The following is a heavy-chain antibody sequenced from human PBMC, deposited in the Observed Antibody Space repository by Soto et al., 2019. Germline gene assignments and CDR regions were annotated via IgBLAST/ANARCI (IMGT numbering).Heavy chain of an antibody. V-gene: IGHV3-15*01. J-gene: IGHJ4*02. Sequence: PGGSLRLSCVASGFTFSNAWMSWVRQAPGKGLEWVGRIKSKTDGGTTDYAAPVKGRFTISRDDSKNTLYLQMNSLKTEDTAVYYCTTDPFDYWGSPRYYRGQGTLVTVSS. CDR3: TTDPFDYWGSPRYY. D-gene: IGHD3-16*01. CDR1: GFTFSNAW. CDR2: IKSKTDGGTT.